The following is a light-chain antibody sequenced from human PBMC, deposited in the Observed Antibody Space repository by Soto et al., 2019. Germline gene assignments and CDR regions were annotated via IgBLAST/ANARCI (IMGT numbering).Light chain of an antibody. J-gene: IGKJ1*01. Sequence: EIVMTQSPVTLSVSPGERATLSCRASQSLRSNLAWYQQKPGQAPSLLIYGAFTRATGIPARFSGSGSGTEFTLTISSLQSEDFAVYYCQQYNNWPRTFGQGTNVDIK. V-gene: IGKV3-15*01. CDR1: QSLRSN. CDR2: GAF. CDR3: QQYNNWPRT.